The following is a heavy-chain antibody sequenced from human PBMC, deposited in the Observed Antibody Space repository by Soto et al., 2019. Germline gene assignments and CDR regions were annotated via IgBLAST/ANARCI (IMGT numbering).Heavy chain of an antibody. CDR3: ARDPVRIAVAADPPSDY. V-gene: IGHV1-69*13. CDR1: GGTFSSYA. D-gene: IGHD6-19*01. J-gene: IGHJ4*02. CDR2: IIPIFGTA. Sequence: ASVKVSCKASGGTFSSYAISWVRQAPGQGLEWMGGIIPIFGTANYAQKFQGRVTITADESTSTAYMELSSLRSEDTAVYYCARDPVRIAVAADPPSDYWGQGTLVTVS.